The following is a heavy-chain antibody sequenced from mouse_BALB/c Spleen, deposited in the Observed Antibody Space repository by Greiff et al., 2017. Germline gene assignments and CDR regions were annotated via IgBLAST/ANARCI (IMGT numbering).Heavy chain of an antibody. CDR2: ISYSGST. D-gene: IGHD3-2*01. V-gene: IGHV3-2*02. Sequence: VQLKESGPGLVKPSQSLSLTCTVTGYSITSDYAWNWIRQFPGNKLEWMGYISYSGSTSYNPSLKSRISITRDTSKNQFFLQLNSVTTEDTATYYCARGDSSGYAWFAYWGQGTLVTVSA. CDR1: GYSITSDYA. J-gene: IGHJ3*01. CDR3: ARGDSSGYAWFAY.